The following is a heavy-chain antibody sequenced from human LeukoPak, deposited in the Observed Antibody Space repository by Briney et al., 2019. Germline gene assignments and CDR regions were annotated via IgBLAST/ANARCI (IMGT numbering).Heavy chain of an antibody. CDR3: ARGRGNYDSSGYQYSDH. V-gene: IGHV1-46*01. CDR1: GYTFTGYY. J-gene: IGHJ4*02. D-gene: IGHD3-22*01. CDR2: ISPSAGRT. Sequence: ASVKVSCKASGYTFTGYYMHWVRQAHGQGPEWMGMISPSAGRTSYALKCQGRVTMTRATSTSAVYMGLSSLRSEDTAAYYCARGRGNYDSSGYQYSDHWGQGTLVTVSS.